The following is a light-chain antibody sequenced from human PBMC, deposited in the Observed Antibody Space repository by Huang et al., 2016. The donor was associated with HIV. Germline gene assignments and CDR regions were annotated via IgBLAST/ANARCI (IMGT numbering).Light chain of an antibody. CDR1: QSISSC. CDR3: QQYNSYSVYT. V-gene: IGKV1-5*01. Sequence: DIQMTQSPSTLSASVGDRVTITCRASQSISSCCAWYQQKPGKAPKLLIYDASSLERGVPARFSVSGSGTEFTLTISSLQPDNFATYYCQQYNSYSVYTFGQGTKLEIK. CDR2: DAS. J-gene: IGKJ2*01.